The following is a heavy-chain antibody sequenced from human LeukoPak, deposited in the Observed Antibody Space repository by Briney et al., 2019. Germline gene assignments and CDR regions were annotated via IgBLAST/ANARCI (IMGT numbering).Heavy chain of an antibody. J-gene: IGHJ4*02. D-gene: IGHD6-19*01. CDR2: ISSSGSTI. Sequence: SGGSLRLSCAASGFTFSDSWMSWVRQAPGKGLEWVSYISSSGSTIYYADSVKGRFTISRDNAKNSLYLQMNSLRAEDTAVYYCAREGSGWYEGYFDYWGQGTLVTVSS. V-gene: IGHV3-11*01. CDR3: AREGSGWYEGYFDY. CDR1: GFTFSDSW.